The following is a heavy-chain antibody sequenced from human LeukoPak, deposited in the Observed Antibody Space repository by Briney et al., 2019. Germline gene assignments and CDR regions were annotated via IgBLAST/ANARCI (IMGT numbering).Heavy chain of an antibody. CDR3: ARARMTTVTTWYYYYGMDV. CDR1: GFTFSSYS. CDR2: ISSSSTYI. D-gene: IGHD4-17*01. J-gene: IGHJ6*02. V-gene: IGHV3-21*01. Sequence: GGSLRLSCAASGFTFSSYSMNWVRQAPGKGLEWVSSISSSSTYIYYADSVKGRFTISRDNAKNSLYLQMNTLRAEDTAVYYCARARMTTVTTWYYYYGMDVWGQGTTVTVSS.